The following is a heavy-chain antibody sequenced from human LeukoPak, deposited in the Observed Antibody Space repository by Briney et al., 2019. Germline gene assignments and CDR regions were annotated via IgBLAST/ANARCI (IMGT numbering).Heavy chain of an antibody. D-gene: IGHD3-22*01. J-gene: IGHJ3*02. CDR1: GGYFSGYY. Sequence: SETLSLTCAVYGGYFSGYYWNWIRQPPGKGLEWIGEINHSGSTKYNPSLKSRITISVDTSKNQFSLKLSSVTAADTAVYYCAMIIVAEPFPDAFDIWGQGTMVTVSS. V-gene: IGHV4-34*01. CDR2: INHSGST. CDR3: AMIIVAEPFPDAFDI.